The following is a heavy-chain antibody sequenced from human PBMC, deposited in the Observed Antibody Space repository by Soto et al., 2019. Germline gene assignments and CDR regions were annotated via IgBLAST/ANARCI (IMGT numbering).Heavy chain of an antibody. J-gene: IGHJ6*03. D-gene: IGHD3-10*01. CDR3: ARVWSRFGDNYYYYYMDV. CDR1: GGSISSGGYY. CDR2: IYYSGST. V-gene: IGHV4-31*03. Sequence: QVQLQESGPGLVKPSQTLSLTCTVSGGSISSGGYYWSWIRQHPGKGLEWIGYIYYSGSTYYNPSLRSRLTISVDTSKNQFSLKLSSVTAADTAVYYCARVWSRFGDNYYYYYMDVWGKGTTVTVSS.